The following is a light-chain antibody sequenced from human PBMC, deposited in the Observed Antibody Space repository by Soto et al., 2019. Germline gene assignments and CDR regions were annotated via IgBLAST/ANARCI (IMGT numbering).Light chain of an antibody. V-gene: IGKV3-15*01. CDR1: RSVDNN. CDR3: QQYHNWPWA. Sequence: ERVMTQSPATVSVSPGERAILSCRASRSVDNNLAWYQQKPGQAPRLLISAASTRATGIPARFSGTGSGTEFNLTISSLQSDDIAVYYCQQYHNWPWAFGQGTKVEIK. J-gene: IGKJ1*01. CDR2: AAS.